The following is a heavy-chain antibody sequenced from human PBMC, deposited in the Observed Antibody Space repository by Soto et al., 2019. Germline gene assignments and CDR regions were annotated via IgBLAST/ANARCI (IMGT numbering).Heavy chain of an antibody. V-gene: IGHV3-30-3*01. Sequence: QVQLVESGGGVVQPGRSLRLSCAASGFTFSDYTLHWVRQAPGKGLDWVAVISYDGSNRYYADSVKGRFTISRDTTKSTLYLQMNSLRAEDTAVYYCARESSSLRVLEGRMDVWGQGTTDTVSS. CDR1: GFTFSDYT. CDR3: ARESSSLRVLEGRMDV. J-gene: IGHJ6*02. CDR2: ISYDGSNR. D-gene: IGHD3-3*01.